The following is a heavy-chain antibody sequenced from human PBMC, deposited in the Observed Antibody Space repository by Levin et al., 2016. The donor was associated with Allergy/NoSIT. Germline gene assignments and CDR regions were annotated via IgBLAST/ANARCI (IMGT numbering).Heavy chain of an antibody. CDR3: ARHGTNNVDY. CDR2: IYYSGST. Sequence: SETLSLTCTVSGGSISSFYWSWIRQPPGKGLEWIGYIYYSGSTNYNPSLKSRVTISVDTSKNQFSLKLSSVTAADTAVYYCARHGTNNVDYWGQGTLVTVSS. J-gene: IGHJ4*02. CDR1: GGSISSFY. D-gene: IGHD2-8*01. V-gene: IGHV4-59*01.